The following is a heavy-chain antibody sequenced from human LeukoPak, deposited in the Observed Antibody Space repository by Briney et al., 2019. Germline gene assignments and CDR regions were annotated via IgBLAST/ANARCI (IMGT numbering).Heavy chain of an antibody. CDR3: AKSGLLPGLYFDY. V-gene: IGHV3-23*01. J-gene: IGHJ4*02. D-gene: IGHD3-22*01. Sequence: GGSLRLSCAASGFTFSSYAMSWVRQAPGKGLGWVSAISGSGGSTYYADSVKGRFTISRDNSKNTLYLQMNSLRAEDTAVYYCAKSGLLPGLYFDYWGQGTLVTVSS. CDR2: ISGSGGST. CDR1: GFTFSSYA.